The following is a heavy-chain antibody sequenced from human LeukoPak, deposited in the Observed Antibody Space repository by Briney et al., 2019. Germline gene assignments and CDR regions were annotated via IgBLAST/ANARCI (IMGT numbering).Heavy chain of an antibody. D-gene: IGHD3-22*01. CDR3: ARDVASSGYYWD. J-gene: IGHJ4*02. V-gene: IGHV1-46*01. CDR1: GYTFINYY. Sequence: GASVKVSCKTSGYTFINYYMHWVRQAPGQGLEWMGIINPSGGSTSYAQKFQGRVTMTRDTSTSTVYMELSSLRSEDTAVYYCARDVASSGYYWDWGQGTLVTVSS. CDR2: INPSGGST.